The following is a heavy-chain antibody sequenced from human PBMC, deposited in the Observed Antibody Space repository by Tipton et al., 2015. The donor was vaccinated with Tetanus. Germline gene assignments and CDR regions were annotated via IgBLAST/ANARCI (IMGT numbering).Heavy chain of an antibody. CDR1: GFTFNNYA. V-gene: IGHV3-23*01. CDR2: ISGSGGSP. D-gene: IGHD6-25*01. CDR3: ARVQEQRIYYYGMDV. Sequence: SLRLSCAASGFTFNNYAMSWVRLAPGKGLEWVADISGSGGSPNYAASVKGRFSISKDSSKNILYLQMTSLRVDDTAVYYCARVQEQRIYYYGMDVWGQGTTVTVSS. J-gene: IGHJ6*02.